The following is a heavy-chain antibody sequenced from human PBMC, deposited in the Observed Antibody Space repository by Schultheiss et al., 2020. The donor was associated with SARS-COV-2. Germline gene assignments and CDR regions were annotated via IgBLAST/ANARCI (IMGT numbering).Heavy chain of an antibody. CDR2: ISGSGGST. Sequence: GESLKISCAASGFTFSSYAMSWVRQAPGKGLEWVSAISGSGGSTYYADSVKGRFTISRDNAKNSLYLQMNSLRAEDTAVYYCASPSTYYYDSSGPRPYYYYGMDVWGQGTTVTVSS. V-gene: IGHV3-23*01. CDR3: ASPSTYYYDSSGPRPYYYYGMDV. J-gene: IGHJ6*02. D-gene: IGHD3-22*01. CDR1: GFTFSSYA.